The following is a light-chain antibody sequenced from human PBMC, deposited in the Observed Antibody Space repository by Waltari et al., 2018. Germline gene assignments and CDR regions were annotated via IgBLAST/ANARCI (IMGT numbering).Light chain of an antibody. V-gene: IGKV1-39*01. Sequence: DVQMTQSPSSLSASLGATVTISCRASQFVGAYVNWYQHTPGKVPKLLIYGASTLKSGVPSRFSGSLSGTDFTLTITSLQPEDSATYYCQQSYSSEITFGQGTRLQIK. CDR1: QFVGAY. CDR2: GAS. J-gene: IGKJ5*01. CDR3: QQSYSSEIT.